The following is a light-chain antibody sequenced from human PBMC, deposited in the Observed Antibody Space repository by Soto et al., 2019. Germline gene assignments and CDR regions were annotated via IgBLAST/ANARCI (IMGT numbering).Light chain of an antibody. Sequence: DIQMTQSPSTLSASVGDRVTITCRASQSISTWLAWYQQKPGKAPKLLIYDASSLESGVPSRFSGSGSGTEFTLTISSLESEDFAVYYCHQRRQWPLTFGGGTKVEIK. CDR3: HQRRQWPLT. CDR1: QSISTW. V-gene: IGKV1-5*01. CDR2: DAS. J-gene: IGKJ4*01.